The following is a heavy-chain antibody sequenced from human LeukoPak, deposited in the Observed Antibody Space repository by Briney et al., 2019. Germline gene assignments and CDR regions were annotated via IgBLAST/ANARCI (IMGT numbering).Heavy chain of an antibody. Sequence: GSLRLSCAASGFTFSTYSMNWVRQAPGKGLEWIGSIYYSGSTYYNPSLKSRVTISVDTSKNQFSLKLSSVTAADTAVYYCARGKYHSGWYARFDPWGQGTLVTVSS. V-gene: IGHV4-39*07. D-gene: IGHD6-19*01. J-gene: IGHJ5*02. CDR1: GFTFSTYS. CDR3: ARGKYHSGWYARFDP. CDR2: IYYSGST.